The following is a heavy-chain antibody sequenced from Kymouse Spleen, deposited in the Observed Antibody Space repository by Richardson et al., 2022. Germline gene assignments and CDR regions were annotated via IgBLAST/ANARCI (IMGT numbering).Heavy chain of an antibody. J-gene: IGHJ6*02. V-gene: IGHV3-33*01. CDR1: GFTFSSYG. Sequence: QVQLVESGGGVVQPGRSLRLSCAASGFTFSSYGMHWVRQAPGKGLEWVAVIWYDGSNKYYADSVKGRFTISRDNSKNTLYLQMNSLRAEDTAVYYCARDYYDILTGYYYYGMDVWGQGTTVTVSS. CDR3: ARDYYDILTGYYYYGMDV. D-gene: IGHD3-9*01. CDR2: IWYDGSNK.